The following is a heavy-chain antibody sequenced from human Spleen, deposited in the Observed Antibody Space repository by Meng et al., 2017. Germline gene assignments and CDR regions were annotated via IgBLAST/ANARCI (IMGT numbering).Heavy chain of an antibody. CDR1: GYTFIMYY. CDR3: ARGPEGGYDYFDY. D-gene: IGHD5-12*01. Sequence: QVHLVQAGAVVKKPGASVKVSCKATGYTFIMYYMYWVRQAPGQGLEWMGIISPSGDGTTYAQRFQGRFTMTTDTSTSTVYMELSSLRSEDTAVYYCARGPEGGYDYFDYWGQGTLVTVSS. CDR2: ISPSGDGT. V-gene: IGHV1-46*03. J-gene: IGHJ4*02.